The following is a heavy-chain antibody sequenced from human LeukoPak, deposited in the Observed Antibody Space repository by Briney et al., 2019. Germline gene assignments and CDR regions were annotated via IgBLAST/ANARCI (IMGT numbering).Heavy chain of an antibody. Sequence: LSLTCTVSXGSLSXYYWSWIRQPAGKGLEWIGRIYTSGSTNYNPSLKSRVTMSVATSTHPFSLTLSSVTAADTAVYYCARDYLPLYSSSWSPLWWFDLWGRGTLVTVSS. J-gene: IGHJ2*01. CDR3: ARDYLPLYSSSWSPLWWFDL. V-gene: IGHV4-4*07. CDR2: IYTSGST. D-gene: IGHD6-13*01. CDR1: XGSLSXYY.